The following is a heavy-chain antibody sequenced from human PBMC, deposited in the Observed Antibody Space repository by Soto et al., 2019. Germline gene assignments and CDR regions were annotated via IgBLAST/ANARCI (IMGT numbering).Heavy chain of an antibody. Sequence: EVQLVESGGGLVQPGRSLRLSCAASGFTFNDYAMHWVRQAPGRGLEWVSVITWNSRNIAYADSVKGRFTISRDNAKNSLYLQLNSLRPEDTALYYCAKAYGQWLATSAIDAWGQGTLVAVSS. CDR2: ITWNSRNI. J-gene: IGHJ5*02. CDR3: AKAYGQWLATSAIDA. CDR1: GFTFNDYA. D-gene: IGHD6-19*01. V-gene: IGHV3-9*01.